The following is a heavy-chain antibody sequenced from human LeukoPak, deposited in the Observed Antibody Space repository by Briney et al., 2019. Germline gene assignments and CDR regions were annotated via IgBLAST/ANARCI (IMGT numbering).Heavy chain of an antibody. CDR2: IYYSGST. J-gene: IGHJ3*02. V-gene: IGHV4-59*01. D-gene: IGHD7-27*01. CDR1: GGSISSYY. Sequence: PPETLSLTCTVSGGSISSYYWSWIRQPPGKGLEWIGCIYYSGSTNYNPSLKSRVTISVDTSKNQFSLKLSSVTAADTAVYYCARTPLGIDAFDIWGQGTMVTVSS. CDR3: ARTPLGIDAFDI.